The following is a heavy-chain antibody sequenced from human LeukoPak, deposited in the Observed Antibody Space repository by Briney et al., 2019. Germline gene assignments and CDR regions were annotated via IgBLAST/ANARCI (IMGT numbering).Heavy chain of an antibody. CDR3: ATSSGYFSYYFDY. Sequence: GGSLRLSCAASGFTFSSFWMHWVRQAPGKGLVWVSRINSDGSYTSYADFVKGRFTISRDSAKNTLYLQMNSLRAEDTAVYYCATSSGYFSYYFDYWGQGTLVTVSS. J-gene: IGHJ4*02. CDR2: INSDGSYT. CDR1: GFTFSSFW. D-gene: IGHD3-3*01. V-gene: IGHV3-74*01.